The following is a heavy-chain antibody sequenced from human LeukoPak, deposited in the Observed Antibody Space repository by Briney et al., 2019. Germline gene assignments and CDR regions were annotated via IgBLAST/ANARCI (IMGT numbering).Heavy chain of an antibody. CDR1: GYTFTGYY. Sequence: ASVKVSCKASGYTFTGYYIHWVRQAPGQGLEWMGWINPNSGGTNYAQKFQGRVTMTRDTSISTAYMELSRLRSDDTAVYYCARGYPLSTPAPGTYFQHWGQNTLVTVSS. CDR3: ARGYPLSTPAPGTYFQH. D-gene: IGHD6-13*01. J-gene: IGHJ1*01. CDR2: INPNSGGT. V-gene: IGHV1-2*02.